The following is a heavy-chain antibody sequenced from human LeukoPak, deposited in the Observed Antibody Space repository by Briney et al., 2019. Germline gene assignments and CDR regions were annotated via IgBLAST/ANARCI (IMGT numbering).Heavy chain of an antibody. CDR1: GFTFSSYS. Sequence: KPGGSLRLSCAASGFTFSSYSMNWVRQAPGKGLEWVSSISSSSYIYYADSVKGRFTISRDNAKNSLYLQMNSLRAEDTAVYYCARSQLHPGIAAAGPIDYWGQGTLVTVSS. J-gene: IGHJ4*02. D-gene: IGHD6-13*01. CDR3: ARSQLHPGIAAAGPIDY. CDR2: ISSSSYI. V-gene: IGHV3-21*01.